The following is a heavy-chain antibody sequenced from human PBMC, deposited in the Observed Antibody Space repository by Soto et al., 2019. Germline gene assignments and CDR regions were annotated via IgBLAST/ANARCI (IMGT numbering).Heavy chain of an antibody. Sequence: EASVNVSCKSSGYTFTSYGISWVRQAPGQGLEWMGWISAYNGNTNYAQKLQGRVTMTTDTSTSTAYMELRSLRSDDTAVYYCARAHCSSTSCYTAVDYWGQGTLVTVSS. V-gene: IGHV1-18*04. J-gene: IGHJ4*02. CDR1: GYTFTSYG. D-gene: IGHD2-2*02. CDR2: ISAYNGNT. CDR3: ARAHCSSTSCYTAVDY.